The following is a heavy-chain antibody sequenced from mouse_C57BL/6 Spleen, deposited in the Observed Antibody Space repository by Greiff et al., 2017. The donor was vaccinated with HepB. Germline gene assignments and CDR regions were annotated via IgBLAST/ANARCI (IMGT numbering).Heavy chain of an antibody. V-gene: IGHV5-9*01. CDR2: ISGGGGNT. J-gene: IGHJ4*01. CDR3: ARQGTTVVAHYYAMDY. Sequence: EVQVVESGGGLVKPGGSLKLSCAASGFTFSSYTMSWVRQTPEKRLEWVATISGGGGNTYYPDSVKGRFTISRDNAKNTLYLQMSSLRSEDTALYYCARQGTTVVAHYYAMDYWGQGTSVTVSS. CDR1: GFTFSSYT. D-gene: IGHD1-1*01.